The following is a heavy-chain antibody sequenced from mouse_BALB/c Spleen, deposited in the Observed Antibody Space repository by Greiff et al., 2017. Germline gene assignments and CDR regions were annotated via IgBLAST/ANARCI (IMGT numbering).Heavy chain of an antibody. CDR1: GFTFSSYA. Sequence: EVQGVESGGGLVKPGGSLKLSCAASGFTFSSYAMSWVRQTPEKRLEWVASISSGGSTYYPDSVKGRFTISRDNARNILYLQMSSLRSEDTAMYYCASAYYGNPAWFAYWGQGTLVTVSA. CDR2: ISSGGST. D-gene: IGHD2-10*01. CDR3: ASAYYGNPAWFAY. J-gene: IGHJ3*01. V-gene: IGHV5-6-5*01.